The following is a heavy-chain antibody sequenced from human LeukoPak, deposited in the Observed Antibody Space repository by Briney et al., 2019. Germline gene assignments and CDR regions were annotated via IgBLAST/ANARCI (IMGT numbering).Heavy chain of an antibody. J-gene: IGHJ6*03. D-gene: IGHD1-26*01. V-gene: IGHV1-69*13. CDR3: ASVATLIGYMDV. CDR1: GGTFSSYA. Sequence: SVKVSCKASGGTFSSYAISWVRQAPGQGLEWMGGIIPIFGTANYAQKFQGRVTITADESTSTAYMELSSLRSEDTAVYYCASVATLIGYMDVWGKGTTVTVSS. CDR2: IIPIFGTA.